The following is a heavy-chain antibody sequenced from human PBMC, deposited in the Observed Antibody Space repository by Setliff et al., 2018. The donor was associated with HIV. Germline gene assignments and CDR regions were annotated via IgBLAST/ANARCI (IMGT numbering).Heavy chain of an antibody. CDR2: ISSSSSTI. J-gene: IGHJ3*01. CDR3: AREVTSFEAFDL. V-gene: IGHV3-48*01. Sequence: TGGSLRLSCAAAGLTFSGYRMNWVRQAPGKGLEWVSYISSSSSTIYYADSVKGRFTISRDNAKNSLYLQMSSLRAEDTAVYYCAREVTSFEAFDLWGQGTMVTVSS. D-gene: IGHD2-21*02. CDR1: GLTFSGYR.